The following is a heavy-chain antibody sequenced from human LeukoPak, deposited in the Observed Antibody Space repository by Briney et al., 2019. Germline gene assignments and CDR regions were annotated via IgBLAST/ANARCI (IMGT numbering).Heavy chain of an antibody. CDR3: ARGVWVISLKDYYYYMDV. CDR2: IYYSGST. D-gene: IGHD3-16*01. J-gene: IGHJ6*03. Sequence: SETLSLTCTVSGGSISSYYWSWIRQPPGKGLEWIGYIYYSGSTSYNPSLKSRVTISVDTSKNQFSLKLSSVTAADTAVYYCARGVWVISLKDYYYYMDVWGKGTTVTVSS. V-gene: IGHV4-59*01. CDR1: GGSISSYY.